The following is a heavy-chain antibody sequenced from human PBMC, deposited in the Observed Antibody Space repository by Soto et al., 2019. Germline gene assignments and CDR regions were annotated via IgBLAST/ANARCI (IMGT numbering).Heavy chain of an antibody. CDR1: GFYFNNYG. CDR3: AREDSIIIPAVSDF. D-gene: IGHD2-2*01. J-gene: IGHJ4*02. Sequence: GGSLRLSCTVSGFYFNNYGINWVRQPPGKGLEWVSSVSKSDYTYYSDSVKGRFTISRDNAKNSVSLQMNSLRAEDTAVYYCAREDSIIIPAVSDFWGQGTLVTVSS. V-gene: IGHV3-21*01. CDR2: VSKSDYT.